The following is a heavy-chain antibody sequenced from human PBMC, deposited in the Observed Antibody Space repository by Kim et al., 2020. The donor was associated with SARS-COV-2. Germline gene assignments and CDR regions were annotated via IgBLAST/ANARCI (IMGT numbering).Heavy chain of an antibody. CDR2: NGNT. CDR3: ARGSAGDY. V-gene: IGHV1-18*01. Sequence: NGNTNYAQKLQDRVTMTTDTSTTTAYMELRSLRSDDTAVYYCARGSAGDYWGQGTLVTVSS. J-gene: IGHJ4*02. D-gene: IGHD1-26*01.